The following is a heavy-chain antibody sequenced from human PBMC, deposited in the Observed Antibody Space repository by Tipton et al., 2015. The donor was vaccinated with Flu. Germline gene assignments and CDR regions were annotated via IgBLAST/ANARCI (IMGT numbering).Heavy chain of an antibody. D-gene: IGHD5-18*01. V-gene: IGHV4-31*03. Sequence: LRLSCSVSGGSISSGGYYWNWIRQHPGKGLEWIGYIFSSGSTFYNPSLKGRVTISVDTSKNLFSLKVISVSAADTAVYFCAREHGYHVFWGQGKLVTVSS. CDR3: AREHGYHVF. J-gene: IGHJ4*02. CDR1: GGSISSGGYY. CDR2: IFSSGST.